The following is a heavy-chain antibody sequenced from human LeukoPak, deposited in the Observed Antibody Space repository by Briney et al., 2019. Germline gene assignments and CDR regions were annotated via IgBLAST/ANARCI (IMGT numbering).Heavy chain of an antibody. D-gene: IGHD6-6*01. CDR3: AKDMSYSSSSADY. CDR1: GFIFDDYA. CDR2: ISWNSGSI. V-gene: IGHV3-9*01. J-gene: IGHJ4*02. Sequence: GRSLRLSCAASGFIFDDYAMHWVRQAPGKGLEWVSGISWNSGSIGYADSVKGRFTISRDNAKNSLYLQMNSLRAEDTALYYCAKDMSYSSSSADYWGQGTLVTVSS.